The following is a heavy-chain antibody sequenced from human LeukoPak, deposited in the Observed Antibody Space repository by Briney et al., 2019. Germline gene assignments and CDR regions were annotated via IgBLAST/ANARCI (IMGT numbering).Heavy chain of an antibody. V-gene: IGHV3-23*01. CDR3: ARPLAVAGRHYYGMDV. Sequence: GGSLRLSCAASGFTLSSYAMTWVRQAPGRGLEWVSSVDGGGGGTYYADSVKGRFTISRDNSKDTLYLQMNSLRAEDTAVYYCARPLAVAGRHYYGMDVWGQGTTVTVSS. D-gene: IGHD6-19*01. CDR2: VDGGGGGT. CDR1: GFTLSSYA. J-gene: IGHJ6*02.